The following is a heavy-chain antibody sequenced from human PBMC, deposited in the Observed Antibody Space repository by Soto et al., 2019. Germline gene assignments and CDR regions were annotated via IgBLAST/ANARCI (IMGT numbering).Heavy chain of an antibody. J-gene: IGHJ6*02. CDR1: GYTFNTYG. Sequence: ASVKVSCKTSGYTFNTYGINWVRQAPGQGLELMGWISAYDGKTTYAEKFQGRVTMTRDTSISTAYMELSRLRSDDTAVYYCAREWEGVYSCYYSPHYYYYGMYVWAQGTTVPVSS. CDR2: ISAYDGKT. V-gene: IGHV1-18*01. CDR3: AREWEGVYSCYYSPHYYYYGMYV. D-gene: IGHD5-12*01.